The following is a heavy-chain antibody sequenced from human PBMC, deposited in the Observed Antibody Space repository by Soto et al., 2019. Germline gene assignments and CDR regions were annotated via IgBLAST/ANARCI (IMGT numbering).Heavy chain of an antibody. CDR2: INHSGST. CDR3: ARYRKAPDY. D-gene: IGHD1-26*01. CDR1: GGSFGGYY. Sequence: SETLSLTCAVYGGSFGGYYWSWIRQPPGKGLEWIGEINHSGSTNYNPSLKSRVTISVDTSKNQFSLKLSSVTAADTAVYYCARYRKAPDYWGQGTLVTVSS. J-gene: IGHJ4*02. V-gene: IGHV4-34*01.